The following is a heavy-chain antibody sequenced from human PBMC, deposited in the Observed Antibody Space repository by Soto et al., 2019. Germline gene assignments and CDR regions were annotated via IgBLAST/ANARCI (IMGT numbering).Heavy chain of an antibody. CDR1: GFTFSSYS. CDR2: ISSSSSTI. CDR3: ARLRGHSYGVFDY. V-gene: IGHV3-48*04. J-gene: IGHJ4*02. D-gene: IGHD5-18*01. Sequence: GGSLRLSCAASGFTFSSYSMNWVRQAPGKGLEWVSYISSSSSTIYYADSVKGRFTISRDNSQRTLYVQMNSLRVEDTAVYYCARLRGHSYGVFDYWGQGTLVTVSS.